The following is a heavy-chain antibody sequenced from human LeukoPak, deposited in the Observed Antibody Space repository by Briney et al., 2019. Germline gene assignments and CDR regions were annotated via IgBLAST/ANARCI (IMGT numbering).Heavy chain of an antibody. CDR2: INHSGST. J-gene: IGHJ4*02. CDR3: ARRRPSQNLRWYYDY. Sequence: SETLSLTCAVYGGSFSGYYWSWIRQPPGKGLEWIGEINHSGSTNYNPSLKSRVTISVDTSKNQFSLKLRSVTAADTAVYYCARRRPSQNLRWYYDYWGQGTLVTVSS. V-gene: IGHV4-34*01. D-gene: IGHD4-23*01. CDR1: GGSFSGYY.